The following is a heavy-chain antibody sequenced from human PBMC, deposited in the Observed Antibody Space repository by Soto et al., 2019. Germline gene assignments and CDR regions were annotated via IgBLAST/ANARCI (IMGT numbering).Heavy chain of an antibody. CDR1: GFTFSSYA. CDR2: ISGSGGST. Sequence: SLRLSCAASGFTFSSYAMSWVRQAPGKGLEWVSAISGSGGSTYYADSVKGRFTISRDNSKNTLYLQMNSLRAEDTAVYYCAKGVRYDFWSGYYHSPSVMDYWGQGTLVTVSS. D-gene: IGHD3-3*01. CDR3: AKGVRYDFWSGYYHSPSVMDY. V-gene: IGHV3-23*01. J-gene: IGHJ4*02.